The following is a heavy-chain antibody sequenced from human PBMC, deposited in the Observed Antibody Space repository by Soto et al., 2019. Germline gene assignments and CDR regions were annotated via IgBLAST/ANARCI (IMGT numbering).Heavy chain of an antibody. V-gene: IGHV1-18*01. CDR2: FSAYNGNT. CDR1: GYTFTSYG. CDR3: ARGRLGYYYDSSGYYPLVP. Sequence: ASVKVSCKASGYTFTSYGISWVRQAPGQGLDWLVWFSAYNGNTNYEQKFQGRVTMTPDTSTSTAFMELRSLSSDDTAVFYCARGRLGYYYDSSGYYPLVPWGQGTLVTVSS. J-gene: IGHJ5*02. D-gene: IGHD3-22*01.